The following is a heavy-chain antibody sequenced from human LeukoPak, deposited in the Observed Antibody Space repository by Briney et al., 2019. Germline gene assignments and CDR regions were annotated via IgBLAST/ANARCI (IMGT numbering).Heavy chain of an antibody. CDR2: INHSGST. V-gene: IGHV4-34*01. Sequence: SETLSLTCAVYGGSFSGYYWSWIRQPPGKGLEWIGEINHSGSTNYNPSLKSRVTISVDTSKNQFSLKLSSVTAADTAVYYCAAVVVVAASTHHPDYWGQGTLVTVSS. J-gene: IGHJ4*02. D-gene: IGHD2-15*01. CDR1: GGSFSGYY. CDR3: AAVVVVAASTHHPDY.